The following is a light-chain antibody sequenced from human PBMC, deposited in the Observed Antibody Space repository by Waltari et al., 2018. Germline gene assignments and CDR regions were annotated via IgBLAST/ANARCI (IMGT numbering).Light chain of an antibody. CDR1: QSVSRY. Sequence: EIVLTQSPGTLSLSPGERATLSCRASQSVSRYLAWYQQQPGQAPRLLIYGASTGATGIPDRFSGSGSGTDFRLTISRLEPEDFAVYYCQKYVSLPATFGQGTKVEIK. CDR2: GAS. V-gene: IGKV3-20*01. CDR3: QKYVSLPAT. J-gene: IGKJ1*01.